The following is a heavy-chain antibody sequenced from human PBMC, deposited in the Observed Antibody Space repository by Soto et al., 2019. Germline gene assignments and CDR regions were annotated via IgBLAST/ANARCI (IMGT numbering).Heavy chain of an antibody. V-gene: IGHV3-23*01. CDR1: GFTFSSYA. Sequence: GSLRLSCAASGFTFSSYAMSWVRQAPGKGLEWVSAISGSGGSTYYADSVKGRFTISRDNSKNTLYLQMNSLRAEDTAVYYCAKPVGYYYDSSGYPPPFDYWGQGTLVTVSS. D-gene: IGHD3-22*01. CDR2: ISGSGGST. J-gene: IGHJ4*02. CDR3: AKPVGYYYDSSGYPPPFDY.